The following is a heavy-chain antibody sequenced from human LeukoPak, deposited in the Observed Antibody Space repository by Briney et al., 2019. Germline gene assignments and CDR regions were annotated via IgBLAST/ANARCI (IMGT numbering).Heavy chain of an antibody. CDR1: GDSISSGDYY. D-gene: IGHD6-13*01. CDR3: AREDSSSWYFRYFDY. J-gene: IGHJ4*02. Sequence: PSQTLSLTCTVSGDSISSGDYYWSWSRQPPGKVLEWVGYIHYSGSTYYNPSLKSRVTISVDTSNNQFCMKLSAVSAADTAVHYCAREDSSSWYFRYFDYWGQGTLVTVSS. CDR2: IHYSGST. V-gene: IGHV4-30-4*08.